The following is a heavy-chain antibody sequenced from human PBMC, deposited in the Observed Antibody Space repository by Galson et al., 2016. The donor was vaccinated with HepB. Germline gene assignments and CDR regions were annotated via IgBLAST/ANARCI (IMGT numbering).Heavy chain of an antibody. CDR2: VISDGST. CDR3: LRDLRSHQYGSGTI. V-gene: IGHV3-74*01. Sequence: SLRLSCAASGFTFSSSWMYWVRQAPGKGLVWVSRVISDGSTTYADSVKGRFTISRDNAKNTLYLQMDSLRVEDTAVYYCLRDLRSHQYGSGTIWGQGTLVTVSS. D-gene: IGHD3-10*01. J-gene: IGHJ4*02. CDR1: GFTFSSSW.